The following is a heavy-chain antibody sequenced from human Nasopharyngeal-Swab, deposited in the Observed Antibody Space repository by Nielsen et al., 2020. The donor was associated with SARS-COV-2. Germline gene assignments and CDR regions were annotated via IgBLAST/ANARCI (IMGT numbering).Heavy chain of an antibody. V-gene: IGHV1-2*02. J-gene: IGHJ6*02. CDR2: TNPNSGGT. D-gene: IGHD3-10*01. CDR3: AREDYYGSGEGVGPGMDV. Sequence: ASVQVSCQASGYTFTSYYMHWVRQAPGQGLEWMGWTNPNSGGTNYAQKFQGRVTMTRDTSISTAYMELSRLRSDDTAVYYCAREDYYGSGEGVGPGMDVWGQGTTVTVSS. CDR1: GYTFTSYY.